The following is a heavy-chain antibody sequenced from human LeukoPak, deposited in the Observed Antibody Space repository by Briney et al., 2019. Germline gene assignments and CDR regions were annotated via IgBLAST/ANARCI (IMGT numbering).Heavy chain of an antibody. V-gene: IGHV4-59*01. Sequence: SETLSLTCTVSGGYISSYYWSWIRQPPGEGLEWIGYVYYTGSTNYNPSLKSRVSISVDTSKNQFSLKLRSVSAADTAVYYCARGVNSGYFDYCGQGTLVTVSS. CDR2: VYYTGST. CDR1: GGYISSYY. J-gene: IGHJ4*02. CDR3: ARGVNSGYFDY. D-gene: IGHD1-26*01.